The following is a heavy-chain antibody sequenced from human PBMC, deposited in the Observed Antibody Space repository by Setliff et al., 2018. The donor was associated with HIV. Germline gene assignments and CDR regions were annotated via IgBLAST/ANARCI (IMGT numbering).Heavy chain of an antibody. V-gene: IGHV1-8*01. D-gene: IGHD3-10*01. CDR2: MNPNSGVS. J-gene: IGHJ6*02. CDR3: ARGKGVGGVIITGGLDV. CDR1: GHTFTNYD. Sequence: ASVKVSCKPSGHTFTNYDIHWMRRATGQGLEWMGWMNPNSGVSGYALKFHDRVTMTRDTSITTAYVELSSLTSEDTAVYYCARGKGVGGVIITGGLDVWGQGTTVTVSS.